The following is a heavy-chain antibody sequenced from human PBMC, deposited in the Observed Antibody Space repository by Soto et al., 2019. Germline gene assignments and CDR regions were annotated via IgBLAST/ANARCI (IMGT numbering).Heavy chain of an antibody. J-gene: IGHJ6*02. CDR3: THSNFFVSYYGLNV. CDR2: IYWDDDK. V-gene: IGHV2-5*02. CDR1: GFSLNTGGLG. D-gene: IGHD3-3*01. Sequence: QITLKESGPTLVKPTQTLTLTCTFSGFSLNTGGLGVGWIRQPPGKALEWLALIYWDDDKRYSPSLKSRLTITKDTSKDQLLLTLTNMYPVDAATYYCTHSNFFVSYYGLNVWGQGTTVTVSS.